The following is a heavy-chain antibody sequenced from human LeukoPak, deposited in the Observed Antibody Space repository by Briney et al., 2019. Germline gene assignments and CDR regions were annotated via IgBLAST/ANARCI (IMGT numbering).Heavy chain of an antibody. V-gene: IGHV3-9*01. CDR1: GFTFDDYA. Sequence: RPGGSLRLSCATSGFTFDDYAMHWVRQAPGKGLEWVSGISWNGTNIDYADSVKGRFTISRDNAKNSLYLQMNSLRAEDTAVYYCASLVGIQLSNWWGQGTLVTVSS. J-gene: IGHJ4*02. D-gene: IGHD5-18*01. CDR3: ASLVGIQLSNW. CDR2: ISWNGTNI.